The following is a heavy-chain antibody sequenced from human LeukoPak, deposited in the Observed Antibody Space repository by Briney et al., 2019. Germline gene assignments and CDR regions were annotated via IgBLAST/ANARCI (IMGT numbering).Heavy chain of an antibody. CDR3: ARDKGNDYGTYDN. CDR1: GFPFSTYS. Sequence: PGGSLRLPCAASGFPFSTYSMHWVRQTPGKGLEWVSYSSSSGRAIYYADSVRGRFTMSRDNAKNSLFLQMDSLRDEDTAVYYCARDKGNDYGTYDNWGQGTLVTVSS. V-gene: IGHV3-48*02. D-gene: IGHD4-17*01. J-gene: IGHJ4*02. CDR2: SSSSGRAI.